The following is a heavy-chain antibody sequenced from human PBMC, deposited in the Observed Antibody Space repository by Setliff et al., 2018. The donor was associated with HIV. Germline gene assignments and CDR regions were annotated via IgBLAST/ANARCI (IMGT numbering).Heavy chain of an antibody. D-gene: IGHD4-17*01. CDR1: GDSITHYY. J-gene: IGHJ3*01. Sequence: SETLSLTCSVSGDSITHYYWNWIRQPPGKGLEWIGNIFDSENNNYNPSLKSRVSMSVDTSKNQFSLRLTSVTAADTAVYYRARQITSVTPEMLVVNDAFDVWGQGKMVTVSS. CDR2: IFDSENN. CDR3: ARQITSVTPEMLVVNDAFDV. V-gene: IGHV4-59*01.